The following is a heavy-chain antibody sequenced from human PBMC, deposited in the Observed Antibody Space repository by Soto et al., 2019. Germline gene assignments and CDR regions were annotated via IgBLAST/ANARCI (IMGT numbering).Heavy chain of an antibody. CDR2: IYYSGST. J-gene: IGHJ3*02. Sequence: SETLSLTCTVSGGSISSYYWSWIRQPPGKGLEWIGYIYYSGSTNYNPSLKSRVTISVDTSKNQFSLKLSSVTAADTAVYYCARGDRYSYGSLVAFDIWGQGTMVTVS. D-gene: IGHD5-18*01. CDR3: ARGDRYSYGSLVAFDI. CDR1: GGSISSYY. V-gene: IGHV4-59*01.